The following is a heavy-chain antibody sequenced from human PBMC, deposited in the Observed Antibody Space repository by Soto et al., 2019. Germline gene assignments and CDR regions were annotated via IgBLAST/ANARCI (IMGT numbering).Heavy chain of an antibody. CDR3: ARRGPGTYFDY. D-gene: IGHD6-13*01. V-gene: IGHV3-23*01. CDR1: GFTFSSYA. Sequence: GSLRLSCAASGFTFSSYAMNWVRQAPGKGLEWVSVISGSGDSTYYADSVKGRFTISRDNSKNTLYLQMNSLRTEDTAVYYCARRGPGTYFDYWGQGTLVTVAS. J-gene: IGHJ4*02. CDR2: ISGSGDST.